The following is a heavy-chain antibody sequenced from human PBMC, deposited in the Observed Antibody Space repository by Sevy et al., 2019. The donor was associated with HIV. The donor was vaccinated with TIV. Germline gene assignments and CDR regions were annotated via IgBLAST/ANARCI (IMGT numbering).Heavy chain of an antibody. CDR3: ATSPDFYDSSRDAFDI. CDR2: YAPEDGET. D-gene: IGHD3-22*01. V-gene: IGHV1-24*01. CDR1: GYSVSDLS. Sequence: ASGKVSCKVSGYSVSDLSIHCVRQAPGKGLEWMGGYAPEDGETIDAQKFQGRVTMTEDTSTDSAYMALSSLRAEDTAVYYCATSPDFYDSSRDAFDIWGQGTMVTVSS. J-gene: IGHJ3*02.